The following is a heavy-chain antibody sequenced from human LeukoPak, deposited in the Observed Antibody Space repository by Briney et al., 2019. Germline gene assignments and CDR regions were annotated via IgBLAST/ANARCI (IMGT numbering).Heavy chain of an antibody. V-gene: IGHV4-38-2*02. CDR1: GYSISSGYY. CDR2: IYHSGST. CDR3: ARAIAVAGHNWFDP. J-gene: IGHJ5*02. D-gene: IGHD6-19*01. Sequence: SETLSLTCTVSGYSISSGYYWGWIRQPPGKGLEWIGSIYHSGSTYYNPSLKSRVTISVDTSKNQFSLKLSSVTAADTAVYYCARAIAVAGHNWFDPWGQGTLVTVSS.